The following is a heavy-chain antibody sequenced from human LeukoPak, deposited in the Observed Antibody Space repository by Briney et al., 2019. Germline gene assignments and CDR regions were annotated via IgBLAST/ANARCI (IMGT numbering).Heavy chain of an antibody. Sequence: LPGGSLRLSCAASGFTFSSYDMNWVRQAPGKGLELVSSIIGSGTNTYYTDSVKGRFTISRDNSKNTQYLQMDSLRADDTAVYYCANSAVLSDADSFAYWVQGTLVTVSS. CDR2: IIGSGTNT. D-gene: IGHD3-3*02. J-gene: IGHJ4*02. CDR1: GFTFSSYD. V-gene: IGHV3-23*01. CDR3: ANSAVLSDADSFAY.